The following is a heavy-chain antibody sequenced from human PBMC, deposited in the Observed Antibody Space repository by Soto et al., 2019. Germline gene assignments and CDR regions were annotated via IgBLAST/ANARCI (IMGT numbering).Heavy chain of an antibody. Sequence: GGSLRLSCAASGFTFSSYAMHWVRQAPGKGLEYVSAINSNGGNTYYTNSVKGRFTISRDNSKNTLYLQMGSLRAEDGAIYFCARRDASGSYDYWGQGTLVTVSS. D-gene: IGHD3-10*01. V-gene: IGHV3-64*01. CDR3: ARRDASGSYDY. J-gene: IGHJ4*02. CDR1: GFTFSSYA. CDR2: INSNGGNT.